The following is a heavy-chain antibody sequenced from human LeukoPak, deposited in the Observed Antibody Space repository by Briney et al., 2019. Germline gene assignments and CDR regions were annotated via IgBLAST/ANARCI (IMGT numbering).Heavy chain of an antibody. CDR3: ARAGSGWYYFDY. D-gene: IGHD6-19*01. CDR2: IWYDGSNK. J-gene: IGHJ4*02. CDR1: GFTFSSYG. Sequence: GGSLRLSCAASGFTFSSYGMHWVRQAPGKGLEWVAAIWYDGSNKYYAGSVKGRFTISRDNSKNTLYLQMNSLRAEDTAVYYCARAGSGWYYFDYWGQGTLVIVSS. V-gene: IGHV3-33*01.